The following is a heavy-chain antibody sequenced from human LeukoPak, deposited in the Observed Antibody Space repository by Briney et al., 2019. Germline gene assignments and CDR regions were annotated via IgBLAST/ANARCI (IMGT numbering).Heavy chain of an antibody. CDR3: ARLVAAAGHLDY. Sequence: PSQTLSLTCTVSGGSISSGSYYWGWIRQPPGKGLEWIGSIFYTGRTKDIPSLKSRVTISVDTSKNQISLRVNSVTAADTAVYYCARLVAAAGHLDYWGQGTLVTVSS. J-gene: IGHJ4*02. CDR2: IFYTGRT. CDR1: GGSISSGSYY. D-gene: IGHD6-13*01. V-gene: IGHV4-39*01.